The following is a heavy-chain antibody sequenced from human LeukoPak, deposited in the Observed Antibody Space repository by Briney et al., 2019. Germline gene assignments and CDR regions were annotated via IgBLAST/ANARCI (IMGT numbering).Heavy chain of an antibody. CDR1: GFTFSSYA. CDR2: MSASGGTT. CDR3: AKWLVGSSAQYGMDV. V-gene: IGHV3-23*01. Sequence: GGSLRLSCAASGFTFSSYAMSWVRQAPGKALEWVSAMSASGGTTYYADSVKGRFTISRDNSKKTLYLQMNSLRAEDTAAYYCAKWLVGSSAQYGMDVWGQGTTVTVSS. D-gene: IGHD2-2*01. J-gene: IGHJ6*02.